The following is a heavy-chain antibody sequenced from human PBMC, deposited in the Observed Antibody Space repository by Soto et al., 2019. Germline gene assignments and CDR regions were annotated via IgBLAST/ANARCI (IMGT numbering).Heavy chain of an antibody. J-gene: IGHJ6*02. CDR3: ARGDSTGCSNGVCSFFYNHDMDV. D-gene: IGHD2-8*01. CDR1: GYSFTDYH. CDR2: INPKSGGT. Sequence: ASVKVSCKASGYSFTDYHIHWVRQAPGQGREWLGRINPKSGGTSTAQKFQGWVTMTTDTSISTASMELTRLTSDDTAIYYCARGDSTGCSNGVCSFFYNHDMDVWGQGXTVTVSS. V-gene: IGHV1-2*04.